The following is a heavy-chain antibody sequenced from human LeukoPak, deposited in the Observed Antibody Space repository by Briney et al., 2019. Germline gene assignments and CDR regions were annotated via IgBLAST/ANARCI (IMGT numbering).Heavy chain of an antibody. V-gene: IGHV4-31*03. CDR1: GGSISSGGYY. D-gene: IGHD2-21*01. CDR3: ARSIVDYYGMDV. Sequence: PSETLSLTCTVSGGSISSGGYYWSWIRQHPGKGLEWIGYIYYSGGTYYNPSLKSRLTISVDSSKNQFSLNLSSVTAADTAVYYCARSIVDYYGMDVWGQGTAVTVSS. CDR2: IYYSGGT. J-gene: IGHJ6*02.